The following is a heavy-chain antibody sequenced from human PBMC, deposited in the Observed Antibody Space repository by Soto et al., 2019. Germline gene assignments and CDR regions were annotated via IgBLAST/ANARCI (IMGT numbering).Heavy chain of an antibody. V-gene: IGHV1-18*01. D-gene: IGHD3-10*01. CDR3: ARDYYYYGSGSYYNGNGY. J-gene: IGHJ4*02. CDR1: GYTFTNYG. Sequence: ASVKVSCKASGYTFTNYGISWVRQAPGQGLEWMGWISAYNGNTNYAQKLQGRVTMTTDTSTSTAYMELRSLRSDDTAVYYCARDYYYYGSGSYYNGNGYWGQGTLVTVSS. CDR2: ISAYNGNT.